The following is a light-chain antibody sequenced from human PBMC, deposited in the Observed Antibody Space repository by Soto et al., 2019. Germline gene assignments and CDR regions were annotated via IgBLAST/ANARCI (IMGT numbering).Light chain of an antibody. CDR1: QTISSW. Sequence: DIQMTQSPSTLYASVGDRVPISCRASQTISSWLAWYQQKQGKAPKILIYAASSLQSGVPSRFSGSRSGTEFTLTISSLQTDDFGTYYCQEYNSYTGTFGPGTKVDIK. CDR3: QEYNSYTGT. J-gene: IGKJ1*01. CDR2: AAS. V-gene: IGKV1-5*01.